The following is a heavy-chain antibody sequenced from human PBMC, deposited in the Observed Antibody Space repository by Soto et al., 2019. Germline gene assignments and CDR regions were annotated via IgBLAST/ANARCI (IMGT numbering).Heavy chain of an antibody. CDR3: ARRNYGEEGYFFDF. D-gene: IGHD4-17*01. Sequence: QVQLRESGPGLVRPSETLSLTCTVSGGSITGYYWSWIRQPPGKGLEWIGYIYDSGTTTYNAALKSRVTISADTSKNKFSLNLRSGTAADTAVYYCARRNYGEEGYFFDFWGQGLLVTVSS. J-gene: IGHJ4*02. CDR1: GGSITGYY. V-gene: IGHV4-59*08. CDR2: IYDSGTT.